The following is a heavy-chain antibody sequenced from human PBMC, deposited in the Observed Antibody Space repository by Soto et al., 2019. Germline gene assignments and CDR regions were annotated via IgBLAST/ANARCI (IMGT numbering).Heavy chain of an antibody. CDR2: IIPIFGTA. V-gene: IGHV1-69*01. D-gene: IGHD3-22*01. CDR3: ARDGSGSRSRASPMDV. J-gene: IGHJ6*02. Sequence: QVQLVQSGAEVKKPGSSVKVSCKASGDTFSSYAISWVRQAPGQGLEWMGGIIPIFGTANYAQKFQGRVTITADESTSTAYMELSSLRSEDTAVYYRARDGSGSRSRASPMDVWGQGTTVTVSS. CDR1: GDTFSSYA.